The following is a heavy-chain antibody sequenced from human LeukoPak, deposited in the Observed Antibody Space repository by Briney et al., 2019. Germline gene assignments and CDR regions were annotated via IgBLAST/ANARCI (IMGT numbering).Heavy chain of an antibody. Sequence: GRSLRLSCAASGFTFSSYAMHWVRQAPGKGLEWVAVISYDGSNKYYADSVKGRFTISRDNSKNTLYLQMNSLRAEDTAVYYCAREGLRRFDYWGQGTLVTVSS. CDR1: GFTFSSYA. J-gene: IGHJ4*02. V-gene: IGHV3-30*04. CDR3: AREGLRRFDY. CDR2: ISYDGSNK. D-gene: IGHD2-15*01.